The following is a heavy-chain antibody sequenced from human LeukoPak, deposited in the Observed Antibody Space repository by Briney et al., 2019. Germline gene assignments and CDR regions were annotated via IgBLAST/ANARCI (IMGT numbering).Heavy chain of an antibody. J-gene: IGHJ4*02. D-gene: IGHD6-19*01. CDR3: ARERIAVASLDY. CDR1: GYTFTGYY. V-gene: IGHV1-2*02. CDR2: INPNSGGT. Sequence: ASVKVSCKASGYTFTGYYMHWVRQAPGQGLEWMGWINPNSGGTNYAQKFQGRVTMTRDTSISIAYMELSRLRSDDTAVYYCARERIAVASLDYWGQGTLVTVSS.